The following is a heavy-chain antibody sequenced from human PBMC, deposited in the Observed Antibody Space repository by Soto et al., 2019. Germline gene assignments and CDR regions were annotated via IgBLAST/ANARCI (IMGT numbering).Heavy chain of an antibody. J-gene: IGHJ6*02. CDR2: IYYSGST. CDR3: ARERLEGMDV. Sequence: PSETLSLTCTVSGGSISSGGYYWSWIRQHPGKGLEWIGYIYYSGSTYYNPSLKSRVTISVDTSKNQFSLKLSSVTAADTAVYYCARERLEGMDVWGQGTTVTVS. V-gene: IGHV4-31*03. CDR1: GGSISSGGYY. D-gene: IGHD6-25*01.